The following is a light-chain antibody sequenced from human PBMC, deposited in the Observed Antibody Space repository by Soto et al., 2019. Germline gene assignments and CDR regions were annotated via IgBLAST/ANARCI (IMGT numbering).Light chain of an antibody. J-gene: IGLJ3*02. CDR2: STN. V-gene: IGLV1-44*01. CDR1: SSNIGSNT. CDR3: AAWDDSLNGQWV. Sequence: QSVLTQPPSASGTPGQRVTISCSGSSSNIGSNTVSWYQQLPGTAPKLLIYSTNQRPSRVPDRFSGSKSGTSASLAISGLQSEDEADYYCAAWDDSLNGQWVFGGGTKVTVL.